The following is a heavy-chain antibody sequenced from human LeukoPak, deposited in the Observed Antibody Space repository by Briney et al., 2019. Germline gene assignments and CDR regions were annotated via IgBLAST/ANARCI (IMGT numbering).Heavy chain of an antibody. J-gene: IGHJ3*02. CDR1: GDSVSSNSAA. Sequence: SQTLSLTCAISGDSVSSNSAAWNWIRQSPSRGLEWLGRTYYGSKWYTDYAVSVKSRITINPDTSKNQFSLQLNSVTPEDTAVYFCARGSGSSWTTAFDIWGQGTIVTVSS. CDR2: TYYGSKWYT. CDR3: ARGSGSSWTTAFDI. V-gene: IGHV6-1*01. D-gene: IGHD6-13*01.